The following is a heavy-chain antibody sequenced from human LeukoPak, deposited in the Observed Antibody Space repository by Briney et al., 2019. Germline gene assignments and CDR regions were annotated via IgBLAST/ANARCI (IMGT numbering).Heavy chain of an antibody. CDR1: GGSISSGDYY. J-gene: IGHJ4*02. CDR2: IYYSGST. D-gene: IGHD3-16*01. Sequence: SQTLSLTCTVSGGSISSGDYYWSWIRQPPGKGLEWIGYIYYSGSTYYNPSLKSRVTISVDTSKNQFSLKLSSVTAADTAVYYCARERRGGTYFDYWGQGTLVTVSS. V-gene: IGHV4-30-4*08. CDR3: ARERRGGTYFDY.